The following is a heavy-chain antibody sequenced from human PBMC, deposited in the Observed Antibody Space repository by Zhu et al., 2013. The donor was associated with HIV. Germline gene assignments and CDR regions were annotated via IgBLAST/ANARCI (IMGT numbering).Heavy chain of an antibody. CDR2: IVPSFGTT. CDR1: GGTFSNYG. CDR3: ARDDYDYSNYGGYYYYGMDV. J-gene: IGHJ6*02. D-gene: IGHD4-4*01. Sequence: QVQLVQSGAEVKKPGSSVKVSCKTSGGTFSNYGISWVRQAPGQGLEWMGGIVPSFGTTNYAQEFQGRVSITADESTNTVYMQLRSLRSEDTATYYCARDDYDYSNYGGYYYYGMDVWGQGTTVIVSS. V-gene: IGHV1-69*01.